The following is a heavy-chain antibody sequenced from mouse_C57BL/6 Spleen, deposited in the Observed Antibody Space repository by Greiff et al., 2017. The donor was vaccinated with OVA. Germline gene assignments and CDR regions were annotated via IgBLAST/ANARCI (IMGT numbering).Heavy chain of an antibody. CDR1: GYTFTDYN. J-gene: IGHJ2*01. Sequence: EVQLQESGPELVKPGASVKMSCKASGYTFTDYNMHWVKQSHGKSLEWIGYINPNNGGTSYNQKFKGKATLTVNKSSSTAYMELRSLTSEDSAVYYCARPGYYGPFDYWGQGTTLTVSS. V-gene: IGHV1-22*01. CDR2: INPNNGGT. CDR3: ARPGYYGPFDY. D-gene: IGHD1-1*01.